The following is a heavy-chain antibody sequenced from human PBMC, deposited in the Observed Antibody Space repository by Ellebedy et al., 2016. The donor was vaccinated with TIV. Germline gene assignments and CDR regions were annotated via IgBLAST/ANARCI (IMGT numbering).Heavy chain of an antibody. CDR2: IYPGDYDT. CDR3: ARHEGLHLGESECVDY. D-gene: IGHD3-16*01. Sequence: GESLKISXEASGYSFTSYWIGWVRQMPGKGLEWMGIIYPGDYDTRYSPSFQGQVTISADKSISTAYLQWSSLKASDTAMYYCARHEGLHLGESECVDYWGQGTLVTVSS. CDR1: GYSFTSYW. J-gene: IGHJ4*02. V-gene: IGHV5-51*01.